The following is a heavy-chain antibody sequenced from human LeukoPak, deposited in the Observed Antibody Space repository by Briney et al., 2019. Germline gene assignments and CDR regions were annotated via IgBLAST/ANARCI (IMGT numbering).Heavy chain of an antibody. D-gene: IGHD3-9*01. J-gene: IGHJ6*04. V-gene: IGHV1-69*06. Sequence: SVKVSCKASGGTFSSYAISWVRQAPGQGLEWMGGIIPIFGTANYAQKFQGRVTITADKSTSTAYMELSSLRSEDTAVYYCARANDILTGWNYYYGMDVWGKGTTVTVSS. CDR3: ARANDILTGWNYYYGMDV. CDR1: GGTFSSYA. CDR2: IIPIFGTA.